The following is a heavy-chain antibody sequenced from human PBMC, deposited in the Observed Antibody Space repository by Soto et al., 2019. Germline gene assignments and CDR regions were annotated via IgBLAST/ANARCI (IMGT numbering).Heavy chain of an antibody. D-gene: IGHD2-2*01. CDR2: ISYDGSNK. V-gene: IGHV3-30-3*01. J-gene: IGHJ5*02. CDR3: VGEDSTPFDTGWFDP. Sequence: QVQLVESGGGVVQPERSLRLSCAASGFTFSTYAMHWVRQAPGKGLEWVAVISYDGSNKYYADSVKGRFTISRDNSKNTLYLQMKRLRAEDTAVYYCVGEDSTPFDTGWFDPWGQGTLVTVSS. CDR1: GFTFSTYA.